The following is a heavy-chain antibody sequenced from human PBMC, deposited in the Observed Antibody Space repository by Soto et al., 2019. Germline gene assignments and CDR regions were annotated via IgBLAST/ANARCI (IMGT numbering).Heavy chain of an antibody. CDR1: GGSFSGYY. J-gene: IGHJ6*03. CDR2: INHSGST. V-gene: IGHV4-34*01. D-gene: IGHD3-3*01. Sequence: PSETLSLTCAVYGGSFSGYYWSWIRQPPGKGLEWIGEINHSGSTNYNPSLKSRVTISVDTSKNQFSLKLSSVTAADTAVYYCARGYYDFWSGPLYYMDVWGKGTTVTVS. CDR3: ARGYYDFWSGPLYYMDV.